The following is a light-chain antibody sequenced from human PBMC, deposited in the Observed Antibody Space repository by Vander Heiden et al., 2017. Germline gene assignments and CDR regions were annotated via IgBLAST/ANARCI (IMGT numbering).Light chain of an antibody. V-gene: IGLV1-47*01. J-gene: IGLJ2*01. CDR3: AAWDDSLSGDVV. CDR1: SSNIGSNY. Sequence: QSVLTQPPSASGTPGQRVPISCSGSSSNIGSNYVYWYQQLPGTAPKLLIYRNNQRPSGVPDRFSGSKSGTSASLAISGLRSEDEADYYCAAWDDSLSGDVVFGGGTKLTVL. CDR2: RNN.